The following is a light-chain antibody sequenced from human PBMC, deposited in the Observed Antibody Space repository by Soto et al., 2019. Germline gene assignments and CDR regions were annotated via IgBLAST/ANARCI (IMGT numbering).Light chain of an antibody. V-gene: IGKV1-9*01. J-gene: IGKJ2*01. CDR1: QDITSY. CDR3: QQYYSYPYT. CDR2: GAS. Sequence: IQLTQSPSSLSASVGDSVTITCRASQDITSYLAWYQQKPGKAPNLLIYGASTLQSGVPSRFSGSGSGTDFTLTISSLQAEDFATYYCQQYYSYPYTFGQGTKLEIK.